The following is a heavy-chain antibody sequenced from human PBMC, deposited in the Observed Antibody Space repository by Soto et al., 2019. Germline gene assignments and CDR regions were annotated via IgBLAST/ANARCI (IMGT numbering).Heavy chain of an antibody. J-gene: IGHJ6*03. CDR2: ISSSSSTI. Sequence: EVQLVESGGGLVQPGGSLRLSCAASGFTFSSYSMNWVRQAPGKGLECVSYISSSSSTIYYADSVKGRFTISRDNATNSLYLQMNSLRAEHTAVYYCARDWTTAQFYYYDYTDVRGKGTTVTVSS. V-gene: IGHV3-48*01. CDR1: GFTFSSYS. D-gene: IGHD4-17*01. CDR3: ARDWTTAQFYYYDYTDV.